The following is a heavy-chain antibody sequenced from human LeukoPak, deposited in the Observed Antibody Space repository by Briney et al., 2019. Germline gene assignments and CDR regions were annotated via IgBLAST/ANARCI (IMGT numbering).Heavy chain of an antibody. J-gene: IGHJ4*02. CDR2: MNPNSGNT. CDR3: ARGWCSGGSCYGDFDY. V-gene: IGHV1-8*01. Sequence: ASVKVSCKASGYTFTSYDINWVRQATGQGLEWMGWMNPNSGNTGYAQKFQGRVTMTRNTSISTAYMELSSLRSEDTAVYYCARGWCSGGSCYGDFDYWGQGTLVTVSS. CDR1: GYTFTSYD. D-gene: IGHD2-15*01.